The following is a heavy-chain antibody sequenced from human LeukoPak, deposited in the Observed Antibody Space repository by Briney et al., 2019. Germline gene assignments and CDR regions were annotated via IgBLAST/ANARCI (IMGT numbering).Heavy chain of an antibody. Sequence: SETLSLTCTVSGGSISSSSYYWGWIRQPPGKGLVWIGSIDNSGSTYCNPSLKSRLTISVDTSKNQFSLRLSSVTAADTAVYYCARHGRYGSGNSFDPWGQGTLVTVSS. CDR1: GGSISSSSYY. J-gene: IGHJ5*02. V-gene: IGHV4-39*01. CDR2: IDNSGST. CDR3: ARHGRYGSGNSFDP. D-gene: IGHD3-10*01.